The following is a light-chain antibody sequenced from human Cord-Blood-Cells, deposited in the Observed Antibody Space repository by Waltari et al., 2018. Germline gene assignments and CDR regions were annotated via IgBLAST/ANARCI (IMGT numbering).Light chain of an antibody. Sequence: QSALTQPASVSGSPGQSITISCTGTSSDVGSYNLVSWYQQHPGKAPKLIIYEGSKRHSGGSNRFSGSKSGNTASLTISGLQAEDEADYYCCSYAGSSTFVFGTGTKVTVL. J-gene: IGLJ1*01. CDR1: SSDVGSYNL. CDR3: CSYAGSSTFV. V-gene: IGLV2-23*03. CDR2: EGS.